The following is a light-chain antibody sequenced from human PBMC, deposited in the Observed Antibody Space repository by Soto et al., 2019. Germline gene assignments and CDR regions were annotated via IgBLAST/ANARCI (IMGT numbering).Light chain of an antibody. CDR2: WAS. V-gene: IGKV4-1*01. CDR1: QSVFFGTNNKNY. Sequence: TQSPDSLAVSLGERATVNCRSSQSVFFGTNNKNYLAWYQQKPGQPPKLLIYWASIRDSGVPDRFRGSGSGTDFTLTITSLQAEDVAVYFCQQYYITPLTFGGGTKVDIK. CDR3: QQYYITPLT. J-gene: IGKJ4*01.